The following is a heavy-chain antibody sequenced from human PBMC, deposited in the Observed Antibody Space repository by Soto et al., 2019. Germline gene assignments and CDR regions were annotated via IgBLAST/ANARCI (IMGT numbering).Heavy chain of an antibody. J-gene: IGHJ4*02. CDR3: TTTFSNYGFDY. D-gene: IGHD4-4*01. V-gene: IGHV3-15*01. CDR1: VFTFSDAW. CDR2: SKTKTDGGTT. Sequence: PGWSLRLSCSASVFTFSDAWMTWFRQAPGKGLEWVGRSKTKTDGGTTDYAAPVKGRFTISRDDSKNTLDLQMNSLKTEDTAVYYCTTTFSNYGFDYWGQGTLVTVSS.